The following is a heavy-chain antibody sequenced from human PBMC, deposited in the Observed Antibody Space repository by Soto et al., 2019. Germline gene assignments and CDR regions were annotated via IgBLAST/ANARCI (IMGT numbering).Heavy chain of an antibody. Sequence: QVQLQQWGAGLLKPSETLSLTCAVYGGSFSGYYWSWIRQPPGKGLEWIGEINHSGSTNYNPSLKSRVTISVDTFKNQFSLKLSSVTAADTAVYYCARADTHYFDYWGQGTLVTVSS. V-gene: IGHV4-34*01. CDR1: GGSFSGYY. CDR2: INHSGST. CDR3: ARADTHYFDY. J-gene: IGHJ4*02.